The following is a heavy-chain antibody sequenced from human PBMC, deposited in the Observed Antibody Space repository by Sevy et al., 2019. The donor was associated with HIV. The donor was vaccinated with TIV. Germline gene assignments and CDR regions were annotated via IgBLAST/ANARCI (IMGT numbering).Heavy chain of an antibody. CDR2: INQEGSVK. CDR3: VRAIAAAGSF. Sequence: RGSLRLSCAASGFPLNSYWMSWVRQAPGKGLEWVANINQEGSVKYYVDSVKGRFTISRDDGRNSLYLYMNSLRADDTALYYCVRAIAAAGSFWGQGTLVTVSS. V-gene: IGHV3-7*01. D-gene: IGHD6-13*01. J-gene: IGHJ4*02. CDR1: GFPLNSYW.